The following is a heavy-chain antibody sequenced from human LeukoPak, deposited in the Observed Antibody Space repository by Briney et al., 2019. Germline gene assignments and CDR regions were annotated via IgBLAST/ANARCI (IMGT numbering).Heavy chain of an antibody. J-gene: IGHJ4*02. Sequence: GGSLRLSCAASGFSFSSYAMHWVRQAPGKGLEYVSTVSNNGGSTKYANSVKGRFTISRDNSRNTLYLQMGSLRAEDMAVYYCARERGYSDSSGYYADWGQGTLVTVSS. CDR3: ARERGYSDSSGYYAD. CDR1: GFSFSSYA. D-gene: IGHD3-22*01. V-gene: IGHV3-64*01. CDR2: VSNNGGST.